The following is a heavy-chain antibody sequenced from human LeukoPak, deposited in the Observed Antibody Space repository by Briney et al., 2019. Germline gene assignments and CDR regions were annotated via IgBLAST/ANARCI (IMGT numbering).Heavy chain of an antibody. J-gene: IGHJ4*02. V-gene: IGHV1-46*01. CDR3: ARDADDSSGYSNFDY. D-gene: IGHD3-22*01. Sequence: ASVKVSCKASGYTFTNYAISWVRQAPGQGLEWMGIINPSGGSTSYAQKFQGRVTMTRDTSTSTVYMELRSLRSEDTAVYYCARDADDSSGYSNFDYWGQGTLVTVSS. CDR1: GYTFTNYA. CDR2: INPSGGST.